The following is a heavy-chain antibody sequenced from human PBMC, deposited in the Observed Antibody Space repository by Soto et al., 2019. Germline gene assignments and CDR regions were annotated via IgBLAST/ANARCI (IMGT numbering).Heavy chain of an antibody. J-gene: IGHJ6*02. D-gene: IGHD2-15*01. CDR1: GYSFTTYW. CDR3: ARQWVVRTGKNSYYGMDV. V-gene: IGHV5-51*01. Sequence: PGESLKISCQGSGYSFTTYWIGWVRQMPGKGLEWMGFIYPGDSDATYSPSFQGQVTISADKSTSSAYLQWGSLRASDSATYYCARQWVVRTGKNSYYGMDVWGQGTTVTVSS. CDR2: IYPGDSDA.